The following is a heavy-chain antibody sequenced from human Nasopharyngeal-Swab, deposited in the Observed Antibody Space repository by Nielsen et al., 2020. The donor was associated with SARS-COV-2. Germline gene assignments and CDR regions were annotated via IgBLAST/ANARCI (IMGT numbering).Heavy chain of an antibody. J-gene: IGHJ3*02. CDR3: AKAGIAAAGHAFDI. V-gene: IGHV3-30*18. Sequence: GESLKISCAASGFTFSSYGMHWVRQAPGKGLEWVAVISYDGSNKYYADSVKGRFTISRDNSKNTLYLQMNSLRAGDTAVYYCAKAGIAAAGHAFDIWGQGTMVTVSS. CDR1: GFTFSSYG. CDR2: ISYDGSNK. D-gene: IGHD6-13*01.